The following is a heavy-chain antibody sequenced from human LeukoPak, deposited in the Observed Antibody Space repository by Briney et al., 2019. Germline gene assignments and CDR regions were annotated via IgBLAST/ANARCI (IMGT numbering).Heavy chain of an antibody. CDR1: GFTFSSYG. Sequence: GGSLRLSCVVSGFTFSSYGMHWVRQAPGKGLEWVAVISFDGRNKYYADSLKGRFTISRDNSKGTLILQMNSLRAEDTAVYYCAKTGQRYGYYDYWGQGTLVTVSS. J-gene: IGHJ4*02. CDR3: AKTGQRYGYYDY. V-gene: IGHV3-33*06. CDR2: ISFDGRNK. D-gene: IGHD3-22*01.